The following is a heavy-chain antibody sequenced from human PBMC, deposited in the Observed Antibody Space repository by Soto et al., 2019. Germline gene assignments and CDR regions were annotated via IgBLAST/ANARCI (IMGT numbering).Heavy chain of an antibody. J-gene: IGHJ4*02. CDR1: GGTFSSDA. Sequence: SVKVSCKASGGTFSSDAISWVREAPGQGLEWMGGIIPMFGTANYAQKFQGRVTITADESTNTAYMEVSSLRSEDTAVYYCARDEKGYDSSPADYWGQGTLVTVPS. V-gene: IGHV1-69*13. CDR3: ARDEKGYDSSPADY. D-gene: IGHD3-22*01. CDR2: IIPMFGTA.